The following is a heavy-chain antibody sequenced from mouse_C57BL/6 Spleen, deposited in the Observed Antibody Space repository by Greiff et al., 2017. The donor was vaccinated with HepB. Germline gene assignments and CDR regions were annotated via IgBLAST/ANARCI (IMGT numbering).Heavy chain of an antibody. CDR3: ARWNYSNYFDY. D-gene: IGHD2-5*01. CDR2: IDPSDSYT. CDR1: GYTFTSYW. J-gene: IGHJ2*01. V-gene: IGHV1-50*01. Sequence: QVQLQQPGAELVKPGASVKLSCKASGYTFTSYWMQWVKQRPGQGLEWIGEIDPSDSYTNYNQKFKGKATLTVDTSSSTAYMQLSSLTSEDSAVYYCARWNYSNYFDYWGQGTTLTVSS.